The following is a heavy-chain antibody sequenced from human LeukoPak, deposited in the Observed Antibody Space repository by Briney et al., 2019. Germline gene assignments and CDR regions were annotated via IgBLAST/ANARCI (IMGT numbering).Heavy chain of an antibody. Sequence: SETLSLTRTVSGDSISSYYCSWIQQTPGKGLEWIGYMNDSGSTNYNPSLKSRVTMSIDTSKNQFSLKLSSVTAADTAVYYCAILAEYCNSGSCYLGWFDPWGQGTLVTVSS. D-gene: IGHD2-15*01. V-gene: IGHV4-59*01. J-gene: IGHJ5*02. CDR3: AILAEYCNSGSCYLGWFDP. CDR1: GDSISSYY. CDR2: MNDSGST.